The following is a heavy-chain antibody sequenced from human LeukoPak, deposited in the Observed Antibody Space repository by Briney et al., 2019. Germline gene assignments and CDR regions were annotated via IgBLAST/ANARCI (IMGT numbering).Heavy chain of an antibody. Sequence: GGSLRLSCAASGFTFSSYAMSGVRQARGKGREGVSAISGSGGSTYYADSVKGRFTISRDNSKNTLYLQMNSLRAEDTAVYYCAKDQTVTTYYYGMDVWDQGTTVTVSS. CDR3: AKDQTVTTYYYGMDV. J-gene: IGHJ6*02. D-gene: IGHD4-11*01. V-gene: IGHV3-23*01. CDR1: GFTFSSYA. CDR2: ISGSGGST.